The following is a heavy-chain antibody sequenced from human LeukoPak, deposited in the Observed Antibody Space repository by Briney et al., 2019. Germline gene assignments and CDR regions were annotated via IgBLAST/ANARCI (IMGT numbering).Heavy chain of an antibody. J-gene: IGHJ4*02. CDR2: ISYDGSNK. CDR3: AKADLATCAGGTCYFFDH. Sequence: GGSLRLSCAASGFTFSSYAMHWVRQAPGKGLEWVAVISYDGSNKYYADSVKGRFTISRDNSKNTLFLQMNSLRAEDTAIYYCAKADLATCAGGTCYFFDHWGQGILVTVSS. V-gene: IGHV3-30*07. CDR1: GFTFSSYA. D-gene: IGHD2-15*01.